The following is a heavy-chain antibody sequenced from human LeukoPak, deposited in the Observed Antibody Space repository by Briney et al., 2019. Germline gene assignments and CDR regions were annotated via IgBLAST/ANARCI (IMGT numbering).Heavy chain of an antibody. CDR2: IYYSGGT. CDR3: ARGSSSTSLIDY. Sequence: TETLSLTCTVSGGSISSNSYYWGWLRLPPGKGLEWIGHIYYSGGTYYNPSLKSRVTISVDTSKNQFSLKLSSVTAADTAVYYCARGSSSTSLIDYWGQGTLVTVSS. J-gene: IGHJ4*02. V-gene: IGHV4-39*01. D-gene: IGHD2-2*01. CDR1: GGSISSNSYY.